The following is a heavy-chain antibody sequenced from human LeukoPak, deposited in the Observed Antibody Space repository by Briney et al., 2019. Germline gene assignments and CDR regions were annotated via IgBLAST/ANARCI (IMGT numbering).Heavy chain of an antibody. CDR1: GFTFSSYS. CDR2: ISSSSSTI. V-gene: IGHV3-48*01. J-gene: IGHJ4*02. Sequence: GGSLRLSCAASGFTFSSYSMNWVRQAPGKGLEWVSYISSSSSTIYYADSVKGRFTISRDNAKNSLYLQMNGLRAEDTAVYYCARVYSYGYFDYWGQGTLVTVSS. D-gene: IGHD5-18*01. CDR3: ARVYSYGYFDY.